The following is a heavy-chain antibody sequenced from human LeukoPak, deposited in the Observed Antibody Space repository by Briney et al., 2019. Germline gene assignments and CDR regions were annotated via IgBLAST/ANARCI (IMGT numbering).Heavy chain of an antibody. D-gene: IGHD2-2*02. CDR2: IKSKTDGGTT. V-gene: IGHV3-15*01. Sequence: GGSLRLSCAASGFTFSNAWMSWVRQAPGKGLEWVGRIKSKTDGGTTDYAAPVKGRFTISRDDSKNTLYLQMNSLKTEDTAAYYCTTGHCSSTSCYTYDAFDIWGQGTMVTVSS. CDR1: GFTFSNAW. CDR3: TTGHCSSTSCYTYDAFDI. J-gene: IGHJ3*02.